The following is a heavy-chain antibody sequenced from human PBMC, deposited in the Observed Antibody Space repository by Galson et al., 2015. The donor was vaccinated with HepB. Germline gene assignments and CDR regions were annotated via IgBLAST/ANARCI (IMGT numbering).Heavy chain of an antibody. CDR3: AKDPRFTMIVVVQRVWFDP. CDR1: RFTFSSYA. V-gene: IGHV3-23*01. J-gene: IGHJ5*02. Sequence: SLSLSCAASRFTFSSYAMSWVRQAPGKGLEWVSAISGRGGSTYYADSVKGRFTISRDNSKNTLYLQMNSLRAEDTAVYYCAKDPRFTMIVVVQRVWFDPWGQGTLVTVSS. CDR2: ISGRGGST. D-gene: IGHD3-22*01.